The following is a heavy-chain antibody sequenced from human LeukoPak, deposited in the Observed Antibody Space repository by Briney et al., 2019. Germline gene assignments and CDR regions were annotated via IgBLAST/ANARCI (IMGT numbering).Heavy chain of an antibody. J-gene: IGHJ4*02. D-gene: IGHD6-19*01. Sequence: PSETLSLTCSVHGSSFTGYYWSWIRQPPGKGLEWIGEGNHRGSSYFNPSFESRVTISLDMSRKQFSLKLTSVTAADTAFYYCARGSGSYSGAADYWGQGTLVTVSS. V-gene: IGHV4-34*01. CDR1: GSSFTGYY. CDR2: GNHRGSS. CDR3: ARGSGSYSGAADY.